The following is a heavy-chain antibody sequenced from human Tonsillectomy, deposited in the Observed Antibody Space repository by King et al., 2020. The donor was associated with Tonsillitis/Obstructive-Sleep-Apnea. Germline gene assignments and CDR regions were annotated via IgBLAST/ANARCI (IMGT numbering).Heavy chain of an antibody. J-gene: IGHJ6*03. V-gene: IGHV3-30*18. CDR2: ISYDGSNK. CDR3: AKDPTDIVVVPAAIKDYYYYYMDV. CDR1: GFTFSSYG. Sequence: QLVQSGGGVVQPGRSLRLSCAASGFTFSSYGMHWVRQAPGKGLEWVAVISYDGSNKYYADSVKGRFTISRDNSKNTLYLQMNSLRAEDKAVYYCAKDPTDIVVVPAAIKDYYYYYMDVWGKGTTVTVSS. D-gene: IGHD2-2*02.